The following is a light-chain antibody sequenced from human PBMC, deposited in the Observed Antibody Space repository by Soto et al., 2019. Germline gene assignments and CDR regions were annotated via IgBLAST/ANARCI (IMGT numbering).Light chain of an antibody. J-gene: IGLJ1*01. CDR3: QSYDSSLSGYV. CDR2: GNS. V-gene: IGLV1-40*01. CDR1: SSKIGAGYD. Sequence: QSVLTQPPSVSGAPGLRVTISCTGSSSKIGAGYDVHWYQQLPGTAPKLLIYGNSNRPSGVPVRFSGSKSGTSASLAITGLQAEDEADYYCQSYDSSLSGYVFGTGTKVTVL.